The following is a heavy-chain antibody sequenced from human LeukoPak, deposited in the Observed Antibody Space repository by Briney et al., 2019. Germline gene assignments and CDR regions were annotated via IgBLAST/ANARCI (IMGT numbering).Heavy chain of an antibody. Sequence: AETLSLTCAVYGGSFSGYYWSGIRQPPGKGLEGIGEINHSGSTNYNPSLKSRVTISVDTSKNRFSLKLNSVTAADTAVYYCARVDGSCSGGSCPSGNWFDPWGQGTLVTVS. D-gene: IGHD2-15*01. CDR3: ARVDGSCSGGSCPSGNWFDP. CDR2: INHSGST. J-gene: IGHJ5*02. V-gene: IGHV4-34*01. CDR1: GGSFSGYY.